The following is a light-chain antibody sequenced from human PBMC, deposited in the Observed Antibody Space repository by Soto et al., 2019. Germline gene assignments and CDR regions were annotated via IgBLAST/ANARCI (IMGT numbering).Light chain of an antibody. Sequence: QSALTQPASVSGSPVQSITISCTGTSSDVGGYNYVSWYQQHPGKAPKLMIYDVSNRPSGVSNRFSGSKSGNTASLTISGLQAEDEADYYCSSYTSSSTLEYVFGTGTKVTVL. J-gene: IGLJ1*01. CDR2: DVS. CDR1: SSDVGGYNY. V-gene: IGLV2-14*01. CDR3: SSYTSSSTLEYV.